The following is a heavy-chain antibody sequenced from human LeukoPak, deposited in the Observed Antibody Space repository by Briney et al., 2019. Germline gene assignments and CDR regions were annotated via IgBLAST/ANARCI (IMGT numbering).Heavy chain of an antibody. D-gene: IGHD6-13*01. Sequence: GGSLRLSCTASGFTFGDYAMSWFRQAPGKGLEWVGFIRSKAYGGTTEYAASVKGRFTISRDDSKSIAYLQMNSLKTEDTAVYYCTRDEAAALNSYYYYYMDVWGKGTTVTVSS. CDR2: IRSKAYGGTT. J-gene: IGHJ6*03. CDR3: TRDEAAALNSYYYYYMDV. V-gene: IGHV3-49*03. CDR1: GFTFGDYA.